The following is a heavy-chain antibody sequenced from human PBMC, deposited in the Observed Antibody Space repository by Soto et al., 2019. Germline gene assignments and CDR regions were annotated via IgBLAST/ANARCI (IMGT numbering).Heavy chain of an antibody. CDR3: ASRYYYDSSGYYSQTKFDY. V-gene: IGHV1-69*01. CDR2: IIPIFGTA. CDR1: GGTFSSYA. D-gene: IGHD3-22*01. J-gene: IGHJ4*02. Sequence: QVQLVQSGAEVKKPGSSVKVSCKASGGTFSSYAISWVRQAPGQGLEWMGGIIPIFGTANYAQKFQGRVTITADESTSTAYMELSSLRSEDTAVYYCASRYYYDSSGYYSQTKFDYWGQGTLVTVSS.